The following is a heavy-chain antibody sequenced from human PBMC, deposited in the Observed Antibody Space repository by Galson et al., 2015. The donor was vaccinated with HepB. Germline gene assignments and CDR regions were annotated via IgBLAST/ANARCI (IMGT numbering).Heavy chain of an antibody. V-gene: IGHV1-3*01. D-gene: IGHD3-10*01. CDR3: ARGHSMVRGVITPGGY. J-gene: IGHJ4*02. Sequence: SVKVSCKASGYTFTSYAMHWVRQAPGQRLEWMGWINAGNGNTKYSQKFQGRVTITRDTSASTAYMELSSLRSEDTAVYYCARGHSMVRGVITPGGYWGQGTLVTVSS. CDR1: GYTFTSYA. CDR2: INAGNGNT.